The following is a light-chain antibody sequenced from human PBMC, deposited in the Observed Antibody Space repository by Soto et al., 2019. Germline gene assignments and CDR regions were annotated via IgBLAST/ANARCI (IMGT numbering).Light chain of an antibody. CDR1: QSVLYSSNNKNY. Sequence: DIVMTQSPDSLAVSLGERATINCKSSQSVLYSSNNKNYLAWYQQKPGQPPKLLIYWTSTRESGVPNRFSGSGSGTDYPLTISSLQAEDVAVYYCQQYYSTPPLTFVGGTKVEIK. CDR2: WTS. CDR3: QQYYSTPPLT. V-gene: IGKV4-1*01. J-gene: IGKJ4*01.